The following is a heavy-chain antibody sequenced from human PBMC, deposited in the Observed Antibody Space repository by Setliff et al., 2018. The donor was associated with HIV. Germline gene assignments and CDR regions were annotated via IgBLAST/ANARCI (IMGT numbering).Heavy chain of an antibody. D-gene: IGHD3-22*01. CDR1: GGSISSSSYY. Sequence: SETLSLTCTVSGGSISSSSYYWGWIRQPPGKGLEWVGSIYHSGTTYYNPSLKSRVTISVDTSKNQFSLKLSSVTAADTAVYYCARLDSSGYYVDYWGQGTLVTVSS. CDR2: IYHSGTT. V-gene: IGHV4-39*07. CDR3: ARLDSSGYYVDY. J-gene: IGHJ4*02.